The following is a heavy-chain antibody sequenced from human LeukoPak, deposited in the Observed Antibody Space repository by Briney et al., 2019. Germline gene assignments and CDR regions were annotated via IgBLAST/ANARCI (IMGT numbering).Heavy chain of an antibody. J-gene: IGHJ4*02. CDR1: GGSISSGSYY. D-gene: IGHD3-16*02. CDR2: LCTSGST. V-gene: IGHV4-61*02. Sequence: PSQTLSLTCTVSGGSISSGSYYWSWIRQPAGTGLEWIGCLCTSGSTNYNPSLKSRVTISVDTSKNQFSLKLSSVTAADTAVYYCARAVGGYDYVWGSYRYSFDYWGQGTLVTVSS. CDR3: ARAVGGYDYVWGSYRYSFDY.